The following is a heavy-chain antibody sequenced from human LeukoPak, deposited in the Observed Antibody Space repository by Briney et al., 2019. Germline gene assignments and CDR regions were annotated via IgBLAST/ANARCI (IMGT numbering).Heavy chain of an antibody. CDR1: GDSFTRSTYY. Sequence: SETLSLTCTVSGDSFTRSTYYWGWVRQTPRKGLEWIATIYHRGSRYYNPSLESRVTMSIDSNRFSLKLRSVTATDSGVHHCARLPGVYSSNFDTWGRGALVIVSS. CDR3: ARLPGVYSSNFDT. J-gene: IGHJ4*02. D-gene: IGHD3-10*01. V-gene: IGHV4-39*02. CDR2: IYHRGSR.